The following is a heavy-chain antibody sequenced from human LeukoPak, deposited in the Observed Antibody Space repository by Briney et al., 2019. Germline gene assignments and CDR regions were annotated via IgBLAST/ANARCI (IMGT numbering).Heavy chain of an antibody. CDR1: GFTFSSYE. V-gene: IGHV3-48*03. CDR3: ARVGLIQLWLREGYYFDY. J-gene: IGHJ4*02. Sequence: GGSLRLSCAASGFTFSSYEMNWVRQAPGKGLEGVSYISSSGSTIYYADSVKGRFTISRDNAKNSLYLQMNSLRAEDTAVYYCARVGLIQLWLREGYYFDYWGQGTLVTVSS. CDR2: ISSSGSTI. D-gene: IGHD5-18*01.